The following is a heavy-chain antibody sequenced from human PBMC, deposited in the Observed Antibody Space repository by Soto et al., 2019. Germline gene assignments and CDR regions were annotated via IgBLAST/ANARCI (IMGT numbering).Heavy chain of an antibody. Sequence: SETLSLTCAVHGGSFSGYYWDWSRQPPGKGLEWIGEVNHGGTSNYNPSLKSRAIISVDTSKNQFSLKLTSVTAEDTALYFCACSSFITSRDLCYGVAVWGQGPTVT. CDR3: ACSSFITSRDLCYGVAV. CDR2: VNHGGTS. D-gene: IGHD3-16*01. CDR1: GGSFSGYY. J-gene: IGHJ6*02. V-gene: IGHV4-34*01.